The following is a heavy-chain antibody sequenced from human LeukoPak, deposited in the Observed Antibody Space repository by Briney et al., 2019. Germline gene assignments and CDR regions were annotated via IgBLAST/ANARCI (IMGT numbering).Heavy chain of an antibody. D-gene: IGHD2-15*01. CDR2: ISSTISYI. CDR1: GFTPTTYS. CDR3: AREQEGYCSGGSCYSYYYYGMDV. V-gene: IGHV3-21*01. J-gene: IGHJ6*02. Sequence: GGSLRLSRAASGFTPTTYSMNRGPQAPGNGLEWVSSISSTISYIYYADSVKGRFTISSANAKISLYLQMNSLRAEDTAVYYCAREQEGYCSGGSCYSYYYYGMDVWGQGTTVTVSS.